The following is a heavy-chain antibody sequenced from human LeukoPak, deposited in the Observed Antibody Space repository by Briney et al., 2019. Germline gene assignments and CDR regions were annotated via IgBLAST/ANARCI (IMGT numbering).Heavy chain of an antibody. CDR3: ARCGHSYGLRYFDY. J-gene: IGHJ4*02. V-gene: IGHV4-31*03. D-gene: IGHD5-18*01. Sequence: SKTLSLTCTVSGGSISSGGYYWSWIRQHPGKGLEWIGYIYYSGSTYYNPTLKSRVTISVDTSKNQFSLKLSSVTAADTAVYYCARCGHSYGLRYFDYWGQGTLVTVSS. CDR1: GGSISSGGYY. CDR2: IYYSGST.